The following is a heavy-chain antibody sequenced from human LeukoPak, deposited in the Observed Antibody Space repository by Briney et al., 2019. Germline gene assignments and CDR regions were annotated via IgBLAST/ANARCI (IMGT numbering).Heavy chain of an antibody. V-gene: IGHV3-33*01. J-gene: IGHJ4*02. CDR2: IWYDGSNK. D-gene: IGHD6-19*01. CDR3: ARSGQWLETTGFDN. Sequence: PGGPLRLSCAASGFTFYSYDTLWARQAPGKGREGVTDIWYDGSNKYYADSVKGRFTISRDNPKNTLYLQMNSLRAEDTAVYYCARSGQWLETTGFDNWGQGNLVTVSS. CDR1: GFTFYSYD.